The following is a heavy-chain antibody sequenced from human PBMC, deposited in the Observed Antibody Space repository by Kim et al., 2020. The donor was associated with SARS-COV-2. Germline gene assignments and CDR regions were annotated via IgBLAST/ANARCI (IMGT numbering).Heavy chain of an antibody. J-gene: IGHJ4*02. D-gene: IGHD3-16*02. V-gene: IGHV3-23*01. CDR1: GFPFSSWA. CDR2: IRGSGDST. Sequence: GGSLRLSCATSGFPFSSWAMAWVRQAPGKGLEGVAGIRGSGDSTDYADSVKGRFTLSRDNSQNTLYLKMNRLRVEDRAIYNCAHAGNRAYWGQGILVTV. CDR3: AHAGNRAY.